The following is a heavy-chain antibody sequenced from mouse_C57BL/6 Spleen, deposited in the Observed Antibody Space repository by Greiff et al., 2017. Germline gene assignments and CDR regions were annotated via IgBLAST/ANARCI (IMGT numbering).Heavy chain of an antibody. Sequence: VQLQQPGAELVKPGASVKLSCKASGYTFTSHWMHWVKQRPGQGLEWIGMIHPNSGSTNYNEKFKSKATLTVDKSSSTAYMQLSSLTSEDSAVYYGASLYYSSSYGYARDYWGQGTSVTVSS. CDR1: GYTFTSHW. CDR2: IHPNSGST. V-gene: IGHV1-64*01. J-gene: IGHJ4*01. CDR3: ASLYYSSSYGYARDY. D-gene: IGHD1-1*01.